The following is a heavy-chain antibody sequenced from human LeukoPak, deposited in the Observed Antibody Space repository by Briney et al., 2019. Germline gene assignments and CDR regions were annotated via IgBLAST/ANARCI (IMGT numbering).Heavy chain of an antibody. CDR2: IYHSGST. D-gene: IGHD3-22*01. CDR3: AREDLYYYDSSGSQGWFDP. V-gene: IGHV4-38-2*02. CDR1: GYSISSGYY. J-gene: IGHJ5*02. Sequence: SETLSLTCAVSGYSISSGYYWGWIRQPPGKGLEWIGSIYHSGSTYYNPSLKSRVTISVDTSKNQFSLKLRSVTAADTAVYYCAREDLYYYDSSGSQGWFDPWGQGTLVTVSS.